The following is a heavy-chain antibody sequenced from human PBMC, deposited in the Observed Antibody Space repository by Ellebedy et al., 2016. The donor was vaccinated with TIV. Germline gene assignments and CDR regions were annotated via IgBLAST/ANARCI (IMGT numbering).Heavy chain of an antibody. Sequence: SETLSLTCSVSGGSLTGYYWSWIRQPPGKGLEWIGYIYYSGSTNYNPSLKSRVTISVDTSKNQFSLKLSSVTAADTAVYYCARTTAVAGTYYYGMDVWGQGTTVTVSS. CDR1: GGSLTGYY. CDR3: ARTTAVAGTYYYGMDV. D-gene: IGHD6-19*01. V-gene: IGHV4-59*01. J-gene: IGHJ6*02. CDR2: IYYSGST.